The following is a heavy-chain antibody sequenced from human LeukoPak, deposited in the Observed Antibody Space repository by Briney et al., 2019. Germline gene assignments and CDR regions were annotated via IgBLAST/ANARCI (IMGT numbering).Heavy chain of an antibody. D-gene: IGHD3-10*01. Sequence: PGGSLRLSCAASGFTFSSYEMNWVRQAPGKGLEWVSYISSSASTIYYADSVKGRFTISRDNAKNSLYLQMNSLRAEDTAIYYCARAVVRGVIGFAYWGQGTLVTVSS. CDR1: GFTFSSYE. CDR3: ARAVVRGVIGFAY. CDR2: ISSSASTI. V-gene: IGHV3-48*03. J-gene: IGHJ4*02.